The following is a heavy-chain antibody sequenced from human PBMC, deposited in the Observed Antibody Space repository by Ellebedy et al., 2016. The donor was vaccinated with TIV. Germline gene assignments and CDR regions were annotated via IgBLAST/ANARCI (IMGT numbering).Heavy chain of an antibody. CDR1: GFTFSSYW. Sequence: GESLKISCAASGFTFSSYWMHWVRQAPGKGLEWVAVISYDGSNKYYADSVKGRFTISRDNSKNTLYLQMNSLRAEDTAMYYCARVGGADVDRYPYNYYGMDVWGQGTTVTVSS. V-gene: IGHV3-30*01. J-gene: IGHJ6*02. CDR3: ARVGGADVDRYPYNYYGMDV. CDR2: ISYDGSNK. D-gene: IGHD3-16*01.